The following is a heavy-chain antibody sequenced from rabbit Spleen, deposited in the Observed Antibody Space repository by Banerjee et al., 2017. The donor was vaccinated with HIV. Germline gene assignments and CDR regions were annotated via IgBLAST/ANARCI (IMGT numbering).Heavy chain of an antibody. D-gene: IGHD2-1*01. CDR3: ARDLTIVIGWNFNL. CDR2: INTYTAKG. Sequence: QEQLVESGGGLVQPEGSLTLTCKASGVSFSDKDVMCWVRRAPGKGLEWITCINTYTAKGVYATWAKGRFTISRTSSTTVTLQMTSLTAADTATYFCARDLTIVIGWNFNLWGPGTLVTVS. CDR1: GVSFSDKDV. J-gene: IGHJ4*01. V-gene: IGHV1S45*01.